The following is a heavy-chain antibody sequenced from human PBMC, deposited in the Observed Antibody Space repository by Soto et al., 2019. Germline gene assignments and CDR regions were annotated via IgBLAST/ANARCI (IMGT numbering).Heavy chain of an antibody. J-gene: IGHJ6*02. Sequence: QVQLVESGGGVVQPGRSLRLSCAASGFTFSSYGMHWVRQAPGKGLEWVAVISYDGSNKYYADSVKGRFTISRDNSKNTLYLQMNSLRAEDTAVYYCAKGRYCGGDCYPGGMDVWGQGTTVTVSS. CDR2: ISYDGSNK. D-gene: IGHD2-21*02. V-gene: IGHV3-30*18. CDR3: AKGRYCGGDCYPGGMDV. CDR1: GFTFSSYG.